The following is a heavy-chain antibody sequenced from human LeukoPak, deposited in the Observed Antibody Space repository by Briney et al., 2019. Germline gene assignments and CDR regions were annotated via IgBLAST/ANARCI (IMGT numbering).Heavy chain of an antibody. CDR1: GFTFSGYD. CDR3: ARAPYGDYDWYFDL. D-gene: IGHD4-17*01. V-gene: IGHV3-13*01. J-gene: IGHJ2*01. Sequence: GGSLRLSCAASGFTFSGYDMHWVRQATGKGLEWVSAIGTAGDTYYPGSVKGRFTISRENAKNSLYLQMNSLRAGDTAVYYCARAPYGDYDWYFDLWGRGTLVTVSS. CDR2: IGTAGDT.